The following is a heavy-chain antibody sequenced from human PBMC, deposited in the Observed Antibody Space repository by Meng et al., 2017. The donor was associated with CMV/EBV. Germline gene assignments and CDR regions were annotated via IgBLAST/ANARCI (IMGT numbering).Heavy chain of an antibody. D-gene: IGHD3-3*01. V-gene: IGHV1-69*10. CDR1: GGTFSSYD. CDR2: IIPILGIA. J-gene: IGHJ3*02. CDR3: ASPITIFGVVPRDDAFDI. Sequence: SVKVSCKASGGTFSSYDISWVRQAPGQGLEWMGGIIPILGIANYAQKFQGRVTITADKSTSTAYMELSSLRSEDTAVYYCASPITIFGVVPRDDAFDIWGQGTMVTVSS.